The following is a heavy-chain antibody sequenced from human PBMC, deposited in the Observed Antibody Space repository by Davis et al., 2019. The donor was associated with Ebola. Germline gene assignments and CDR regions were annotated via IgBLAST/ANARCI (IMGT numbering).Heavy chain of an antibody. CDR3: ARALGYCSGGSCYAYYYGMDV. CDR2: ISSSGSTI. V-gene: IGHV3-48*04. J-gene: IGHJ6*02. D-gene: IGHD2-15*01. Sequence: GGSLRLSCAASGFTFSSYSMNWVRQAPGKGLEWVSYISSSGSTIYYADSVKGRFTISRDNAKNSLYLQMNSLRAEDTAVYYCARALGYCSGGSCYAYYYGMDVWGQGTTVTVSS. CDR1: GFTFSSYS.